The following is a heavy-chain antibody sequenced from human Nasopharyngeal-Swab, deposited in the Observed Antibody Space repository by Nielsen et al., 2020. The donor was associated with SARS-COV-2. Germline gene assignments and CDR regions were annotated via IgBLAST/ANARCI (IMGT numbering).Heavy chain of an antibody. CDR1: GFTFSSYA. CDR3: ARGRYCSTTSCYAAYYYHYVDV. V-gene: IGHV3-30-3*01. D-gene: IGHD2-2*01. CDR2: ISYDGSNK. Sequence: GESLKTSCAASGFTFSSYAVHWVRQAPGKGLEWVAVISYDGSNKYYADSVKGRFTISRDNSKNTLYLQMDSLRAEDTAVYYCARGRYCSTTSCYAAYYYHYVDVWDKGTMVTVSS. J-gene: IGHJ6*03.